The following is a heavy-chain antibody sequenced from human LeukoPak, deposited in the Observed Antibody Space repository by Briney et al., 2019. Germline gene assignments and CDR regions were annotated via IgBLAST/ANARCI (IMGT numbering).Heavy chain of an antibody. D-gene: IGHD6-6*01. J-gene: IGHJ4*02. Sequence: SETLSLTCTVSGASISSYYWSWIRQPPGKGLEWLGYIYYSGSTNYNPSLKSRVTISVDTSKNQFSLKLSSVTAADTAVYYCARGVMGIAARLFDYWGQGSLVTVSS. V-gene: IGHV4-59*01. CDR1: GASISSYY. CDR2: IYYSGST. CDR3: ARGVMGIAARLFDY.